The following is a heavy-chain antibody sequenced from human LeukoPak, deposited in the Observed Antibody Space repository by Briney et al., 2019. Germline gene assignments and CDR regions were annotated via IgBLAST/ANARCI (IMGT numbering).Heavy chain of an antibody. D-gene: IGHD3-16*01. CDR1: GDSISNYY. Sequence: MASETLSLTCTFSGDSISNYYWSWIRQPPVKGLEWIGYIYYSGSTDSNPSLKSRVTLSLDASKNQFSLRLRSVTAADTAVYYCARRRLYDKRAFDAWGQGTMVTVSS. CDR3: ARRRLYDKRAFDA. V-gene: IGHV4-59*08. J-gene: IGHJ3*01. CDR2: IYYSGST.